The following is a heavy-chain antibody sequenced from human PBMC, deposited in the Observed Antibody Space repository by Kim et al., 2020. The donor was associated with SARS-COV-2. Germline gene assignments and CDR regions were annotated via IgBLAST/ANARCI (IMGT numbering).Heavy chain of an antibody. CDR3: ASRMVRGVSWFDP. D-gene: IGHD3-10*01. CDR2: IYYSGST. Sequence: SETLSLTCTVSGGSISSSSYYWGWIRQPPGKGLEWIGSIYYSGSTYYNPSLKSRFTISVDTSKNQFSLKLSSVTAADTAVYYCASRMVRGVSWFDPWGQGTLVTVSS. CDR1: GGSISSSSYY. V-gene: IGHV4-39*01. J-gene: IGHJ5*02.